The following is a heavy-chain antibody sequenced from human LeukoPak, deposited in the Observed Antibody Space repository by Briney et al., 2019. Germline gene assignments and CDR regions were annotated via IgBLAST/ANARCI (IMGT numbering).Heavy chain of an antibody. CDR1: GGSISSYY. Sequence: SETLSLTCTVSGGSISSYYWSWIRQPPGKGLEWIGYIYYSGSTNYNPSLKSRVTISVDTSKNQFSLKLSSVTAAGTAVYYCARGPAHYYGSGSYFDYWGQGTLVTVSS. CDR3: ARGPAHYYGSGSYFDY. D-gene: IGHD3-10*01. V-gene: IGHV4-59*08. J-gene: IGHJ4*02. CDR2: IYYSGST.